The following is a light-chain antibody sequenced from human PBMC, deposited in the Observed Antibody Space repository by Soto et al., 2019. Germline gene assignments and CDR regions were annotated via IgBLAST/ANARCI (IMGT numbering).Light chain of an antibody. CDR2: GDS. CDR3: SSYTSSSTYV. CDR1: SSAVGGYNY. Sequence: QSALTQPASVSGSPGQSIALSCTGTSSAVGGYNYVSWYQQHPGKAPKLMISGDSNRPSGVSNRFSGSKSGNTASLTISGLQAEDEADYYCSSYTSSSTYVFGTGTKVTVL. V-gene: IGLV2-14*01. J-gene: IGLJ1*01.